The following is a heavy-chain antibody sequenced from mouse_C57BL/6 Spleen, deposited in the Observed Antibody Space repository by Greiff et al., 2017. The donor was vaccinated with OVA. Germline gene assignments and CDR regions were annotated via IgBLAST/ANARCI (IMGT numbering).Heavy chain of an antibody. CDR2: IRNKANGYTT. J-gene: IGHJ4*01. CDR1: GFTFTDYY. V-gene: IGHV7-3*01. Sequence: EVMLVESGGGLVQPGGSLSLSCAASGFTFTDYYMSWVRQTPGKALEWLGFIRNKANGYTTEYSASGKGRFTIYRDTSQSILYLQMNALGAEDSATDYSARYIREGAMDYWGQGTSVTVSS. CDR3: ARYIREGAMDY.